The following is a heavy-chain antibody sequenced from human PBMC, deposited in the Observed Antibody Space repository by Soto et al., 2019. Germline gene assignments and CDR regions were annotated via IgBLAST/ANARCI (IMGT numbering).Heavy chain of an antibody. CDR1: GGSIISGGYY. J-gene: IGHJ6*03. CDR3: ARGTGYCSGGSCSRVSIRYHYYMDF. D-gene: IGHD2-15*01. Sequence: SETLSLPCTVSGGSIISGGYYWSWIRQHPGKGLEGIGHIYYSGSTYYNPSLKRRVTISVDTSKNQFSLKLSSVTAADTAVYYCARGTGYCSGGSCSRVSIRYHYYMDFRGKGTTVTVSS. V-gene: IGHV4-31*03. CDR2: IYYSGST.